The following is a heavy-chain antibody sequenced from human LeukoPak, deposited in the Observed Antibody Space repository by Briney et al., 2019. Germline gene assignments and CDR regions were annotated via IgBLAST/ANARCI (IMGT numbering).Heavy chain of an antibody. CDR3: ASRRGDYATGYFDY. J-gene: IGHJ4*02. D-gene: IGHD1-1*01. Sequence: GGSLRLSCAASGLTFRNYGMHWVRQAPGKGLEWVAIISYDGSNKYCADSVRGRFTISKDNSQNTLYLQMNSLRAEDTAVYYCASRRGDYATGYFDYWGQGTLVTVSS. CDR2: ISYDGSNK. CDR1: GLTFRNYG. V-gene: IGHV3-30*03.